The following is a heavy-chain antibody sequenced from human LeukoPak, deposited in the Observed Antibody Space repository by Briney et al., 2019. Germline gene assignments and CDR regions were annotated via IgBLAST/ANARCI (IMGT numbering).Heavy chain of an antibody. Sequence: ASVKVSCKASGYTFTSYDINWVRRATGQGLEWMGWMNPNSGNTGYAQKFQGRVTMTRNTSISTAYMELSSLRSEDTAVYYCARVVAVAGRGLPGYWGQGTLVTVSS. V-gene: IGHV1-8*01. J-gene: IGHJ4*02. CDR2: MNPNSGNT. CDR3: ARVVAVAGRGLPGY. CDR1: GYTFTSYD. D-gene: IGHD6-19*01.